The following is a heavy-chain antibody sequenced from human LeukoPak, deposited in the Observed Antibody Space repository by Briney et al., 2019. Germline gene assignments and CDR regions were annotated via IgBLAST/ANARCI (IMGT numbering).Heavy chain of an antibody. D-gene: IGHD4-17*01. V-gene: IGHV1-69*13. Sequence: SVKVPCKASGGTFSSYAISWVRQAPGQGLEWMGGIIPIFGTANYAQKFQGRVTITADESTSTAYVELSSLRSEDTAVYYCARDPGTVFDPWGQGTLVTVSS. CDR1: GGTFSSYA. CDR2: IIPIFGTA. J-gene: IGHJ5*02. CDR3: ARDPGTVFDP.